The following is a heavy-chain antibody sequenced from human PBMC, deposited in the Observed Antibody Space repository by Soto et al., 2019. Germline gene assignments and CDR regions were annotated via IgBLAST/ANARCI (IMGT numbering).Heavy chain of an antibody. CDR3: AGGETVTRIDY. CDR1: GGSISSGEYY. J-gene: IGHJ4*02. Sequence: SETLSLTCTVSGGSISSGEYYWSWIRQPPGKGLEWIGYIYYSGSTYYNPSLKSRVTISADTSKNQFSLKLSSVTAADTAVYYCAGGETVTRIDYWGQGTLVTVSS. D-gene: IGHD4-17*01. V-gene: IGHV4-30-4*01. CDR2: IYYSGST.